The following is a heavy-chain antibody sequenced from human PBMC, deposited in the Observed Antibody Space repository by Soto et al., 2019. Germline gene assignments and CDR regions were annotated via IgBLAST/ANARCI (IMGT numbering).Heavy chain of an antibody. D-gene: IGHD2-8*01. V-gene: IGHV4-31*03. CDR1: GGSISSGGYY. CDR3: ARWPGRILYHQGVDV. J-gene: IGHJ6*02. Sequence: QVQLQESGPGLVKSSQTLSLTCTVSGGSISSGGYYWSWIRQHPGKGLEWIGYIYYSGSTYYNPSLKSRVTISVDTSKNQFSLKLSSVTAADTAVYYCARWPGRILYHQGVDVWGQGTTVTVSS. CDR2: IYYSGST.